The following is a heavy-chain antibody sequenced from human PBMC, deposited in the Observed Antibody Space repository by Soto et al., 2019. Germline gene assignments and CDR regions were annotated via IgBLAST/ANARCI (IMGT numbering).Heavy chain of an antibody. CDR3: ARHHGPTTSENWFDP. CDR1: GYTFFTYD. V-gene: IGHV1-18*01. J-gene: IGHJ5*02. CDR2: ISTYSGDT. Sequence: ASVKVSCKASGYTFFTYDIRWVRQAPGQGLEWMGWISTYSGDTKYAQKFQGRVTMTTDTSTTTAYLELRSLRSDDTAVYYCARHHGPTTSENWFDPWGQGTLVTVSS. D-gene: IGHD5-12*01.